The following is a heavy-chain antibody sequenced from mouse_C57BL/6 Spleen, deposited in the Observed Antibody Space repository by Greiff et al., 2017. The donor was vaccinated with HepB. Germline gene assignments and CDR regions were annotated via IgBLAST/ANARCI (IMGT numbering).Heavy chain of an antibody. Sequence: VQLQQSGAELVRPGTSVKVSCKASGYAFTNYLIEWVKQRPGQGLEWIGVINPESGGTNYNEKFKGKATLNADKSSSTAYMQLSSLTSEASAVYFCDIDGCTVVATGDFDYWGQGTTLTVSS. D-gene: IGHD1-1*01. V-gene: IGHV1-54*01. CDR3: DIDGCTVVATGDFDY. CDR1: GYAFTNYL. J-gene: IGHJ2*01. CDR2: INPESGGT.